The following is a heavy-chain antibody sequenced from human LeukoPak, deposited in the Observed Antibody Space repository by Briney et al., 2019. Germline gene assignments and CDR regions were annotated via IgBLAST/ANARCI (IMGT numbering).Heavy chain of an antibody. J-gene: IGHJ1*01. V-gene: IGHV4-34*01. CDR2: INHSGST. CDR1: GGSFSGYY. Sequence: SETLSLTCAVYGGSFSGYYWSWIRQPPGKGLEWIGEINHSGSTNYNPSLKSRVTISVDTSKNQFSLKLSSVTAADTAVYYCARGFSGGYFQHWGRAPWSPSPQ. CDR3: ARGFSGGYFQH. D-gene: IGHD4-23*01.